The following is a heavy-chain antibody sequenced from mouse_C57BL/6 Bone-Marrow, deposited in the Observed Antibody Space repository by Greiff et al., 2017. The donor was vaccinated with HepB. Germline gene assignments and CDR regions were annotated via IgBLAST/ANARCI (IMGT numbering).Heavy chain of an antibody. Sequence: DVMLVESGGGLVKPGGSLKLSCAASGFTFSDYGMHWVRQAPEKGLEWVAYISSGSSTIYYADTVKGRFTISRDNAKNTLFLQMTSLRSEDTAMYYCATYDYDGDYYAMDYWGQGTSVTVSS. D-gene: IGHD2-4*01. CDR2: ISSGSSTI. J-gene: IGHJ4*01. V-gene: IGHV5-17*01. CDR1: GFTFSDYG. CDR3: ATYDYDGDYYAMDY.